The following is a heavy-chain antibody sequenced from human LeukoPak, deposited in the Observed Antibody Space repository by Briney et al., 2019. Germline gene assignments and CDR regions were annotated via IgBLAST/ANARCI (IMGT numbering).Heavy chain of an antibody. V-gene: IGHV3-30*02. J-gene: IGHJ4*02. CDR2: IRYDGSNK. D-gene: IGHD5-18*01. Sequence: RSGGSLRLSCAASGFTFSSYGMHWVRQAPGKGLEWVAFIRYDGSNKYYADSVKGRFTISRDNSKNTLYLQMNSLRAEDTAVYYCARGGGYSFGPTELDFWGQGTLVTVSS. CDR1: GFTFSSYG. CDR3: ARGGGYSFGPTELDF.